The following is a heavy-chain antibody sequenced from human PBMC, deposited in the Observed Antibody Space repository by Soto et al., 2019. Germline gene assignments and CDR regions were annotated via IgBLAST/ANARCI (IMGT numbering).Heavy chain of an antibody. Sequence: GGSLRLSCAASGFTFNTYGMHWVRQAPGKGLEWVAVIWYDGSSEYYTDSVKGRFTISRDNSKSALYLQMSSLRADDTAVYFCARDNVGATALDSWGQGTLVTVSS. J-gene: IGHJ4*02. CDR2: IWYDGSSE. CDR1: GFTFNTYG. CDR3: ARDNVGATALDS. V-gene: IGHV3-33*01. D-gene: IGHD1-26*01.